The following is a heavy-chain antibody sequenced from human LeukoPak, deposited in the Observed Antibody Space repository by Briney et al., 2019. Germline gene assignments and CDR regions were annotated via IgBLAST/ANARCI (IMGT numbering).Heavy chain of an antibody. J-gene: IGHJ6*02. CDR2: INHSGST. Sequence: KPSETLSLTCAVYGGSFSGYYWSWIRQPPGKGLEWIGEINHSGSTNYNPSLKSRVTISVDTSKNQFSLKLSSVTAADTAVYYCARGLTNINMVRGVIISYYYYYGMDVWGQGTTVTVSS. D-gene: IGHD3-10*01. CDR1: GGSFSGYY. V-gene: IGHV4-34*01. CDR3: ARGLTNINMVRGVIISYYYYYGMDV.